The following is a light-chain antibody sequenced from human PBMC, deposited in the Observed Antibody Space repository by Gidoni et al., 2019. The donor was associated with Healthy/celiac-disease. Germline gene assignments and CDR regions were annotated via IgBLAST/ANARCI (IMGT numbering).Light chain of an antibody. CDR2: AAS. V-gene: IGKV1-39*01. Sequence: DIQMTQSPSSLSASVGDRVTITCRASQSISSYLNWYQQKPGKAPKLLIYAASSLQSGVPSRFSGSGSGTDFTHTISSLQPEDFATYYCQQSYSTPDFGPGTKVDIK. CDR1: QSISSY. CDR3: QQSYSTPD. J-gene: IGKJ3*01.